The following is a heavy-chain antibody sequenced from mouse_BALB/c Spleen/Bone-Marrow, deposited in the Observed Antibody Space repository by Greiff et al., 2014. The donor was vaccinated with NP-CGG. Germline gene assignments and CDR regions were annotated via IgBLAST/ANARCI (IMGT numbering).Heavy chain of an antibody. CDR3: ARNDNGWFAY. V-gene: IGHV1-54*01. CDR2: INPGSGDT. D-gene: IGHD2-4*01. CDR1: GYAFTNYL. J-gene: IGHJ3*01. Sequence: QVQLQQSGTELVRPGTSVKVSCKASGYAFTNYLIAWVKQRPGQGLEWIGVINPGSGDTSYNEKFRGKATLTEDKSSSNAYMQLSSLTSEDSAVYFCARNDNGWFAYWGQGTLVTVSA.